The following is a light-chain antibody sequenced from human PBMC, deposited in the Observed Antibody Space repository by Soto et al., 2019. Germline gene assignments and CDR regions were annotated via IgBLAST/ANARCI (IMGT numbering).Light chain of an antibody. CDR2: EVS. V-gene: IGLV2-18*02. J-gene: IGLJ3*02. CDR3: SSYTSSSTLGV. Sequence: QSALTQPPSVSGSPGQSVTISCTGTSSDVGRYDRVSWYQQPPGTAPKLMISEVSNRPSGVPDRFSGSKSGNTASLTISGLQAEDEADYYCSSYTSSSTLGVFGGGTKLTVL. CDR1: SSDVGRYDR.